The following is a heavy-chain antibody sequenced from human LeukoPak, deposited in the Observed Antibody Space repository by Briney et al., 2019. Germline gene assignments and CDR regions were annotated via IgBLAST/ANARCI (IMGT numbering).Heavy chain of an antibody. CDR2: IYYSGST. D-gene: IGHD1-26*01. Sequence: SETLSLTCTVSGGSISSYYWSWIRQPPGKGLEWIGYIYYSGSTNYNPSLKSRVTISVDTSKNQFSLKLSSVTAADTAVYYCARGRSNYYGMDVWGQGTTVTVSS. V-gene: IGHV4-59*01. CDR1: GGSISSYY. J-gene: IGHJ6*02. CDR3: ARGRSNYYGMDV.